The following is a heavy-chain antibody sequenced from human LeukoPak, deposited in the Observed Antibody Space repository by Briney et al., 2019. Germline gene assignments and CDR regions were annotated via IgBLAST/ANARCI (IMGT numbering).Heavy chain of an antibody. J-gene: IGHJ4*02. V-gene: IGHV3-7*05. CDR3: ARDTGYNTFYY. Sequence: PGGSLRLSCAASGFTFSNYWMSWVRQAPGKGLEWVANIKEDGSAKYYVDSVKGRFTISRDNAKNSQYLQMNSLRAEDTAVHYCARDTGYNTFYYWGQGTLVTVSS. CDR1: GFTFSNYW. D-gene: IGHD5-24*01. CDR2: IKEDGSAK.